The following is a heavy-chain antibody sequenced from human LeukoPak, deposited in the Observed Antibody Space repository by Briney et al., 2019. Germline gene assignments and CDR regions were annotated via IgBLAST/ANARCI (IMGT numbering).Heavy chain of an antibody. Sequence: ASVKVSCKASGYTFTSYDINWVRQATGQGLEWMGWMNPNSGNTGYAQKFQGRVTMTRNTSISTAYMELSSLRSEDTAVYYCARPKSQLAPYYFDYWGQGTLVTVSS. CDR3: ARPKSQLAPYYFDY. CDR1: GYTFTSYD. CDR2: MNPNSGNT. V-gene: IGHV1-8*01. D-gene: IGHD6-19*01. J-gene: IGHJ4*02.